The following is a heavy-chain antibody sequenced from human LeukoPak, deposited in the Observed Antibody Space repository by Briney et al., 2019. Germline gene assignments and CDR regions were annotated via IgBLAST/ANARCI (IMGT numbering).Heavy chain of an antibody. CDR2: IIPIFGTA. J-gene: IGHJ4*02. CDR1: GGTFSSYA. Sequence: ASVKVSCKASGGTFSSYAISWVRQAPGQGLEWMGGIIPIFGTANYAQKFQGRVTINADESTSTAYMELSSLRSEDTAVYYCARKALSGGVLYWGQGTLVTVSS. D-gene: IGHD3-16*01. V-gene: IGHV1-69*13. CDR3: ARKALSGGVLY.